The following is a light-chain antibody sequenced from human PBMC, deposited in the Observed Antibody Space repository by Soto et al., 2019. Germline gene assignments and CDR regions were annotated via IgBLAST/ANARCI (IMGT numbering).Light chain of an antibody. V-gene: IGLV1-47*01. CDR2: RNN. Sequence: QSVLTQPPSASGTPGQRVTISCSGSSSNIGSNYVYWYQQLPGTAPKLLIYRNNQRPSGFPDRFSGSKSGPSASLAISGVRSEDEADYYCTAWDDTLRGPLFGGGTKLTVL. J-gene: IGLJ2*01. CDR1: SSNIGSNY. CDR3: TAWDDTLRGPL.